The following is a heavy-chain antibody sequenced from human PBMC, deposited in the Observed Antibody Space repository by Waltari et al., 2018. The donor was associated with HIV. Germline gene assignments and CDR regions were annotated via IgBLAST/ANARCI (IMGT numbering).Heavy chain of an antibody. V-gene: IGHV4-4*07. D-gene: IGHD2-2*01. Sequence: QVQLQESGPGLVKPSETLSLTYTVSGGSISSYYWSWIRQPAGKGLEWIGRIYTSGSTNYNPSLRSRVTMSVDTSKNQFSLKLSSVTAADTAVYYCARVHCSSTSCYYYFDYWGQGTLVTVSS. CDR1: GGSISSYY. J-gene: IGHJ4*02. CDR2: IYTSGST. CDR3: ARVHCSSTSCYYYFDY.